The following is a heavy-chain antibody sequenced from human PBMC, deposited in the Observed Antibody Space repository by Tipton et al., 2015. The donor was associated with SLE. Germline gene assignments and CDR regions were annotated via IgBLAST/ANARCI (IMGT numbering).Heavy chain of an antibody. Sequence: TLSLTCTVSGGSISSYYWSWIRQPPGKGLEWIGYIYYSGSTNYNPSLKSRVTISVDTSKNQFSLKLSSVTAADTAVYYCARERNLFDYWGQGTLVTVSS. CDR3: ARERNLFDY. J-gene: IGHJ4*02. CDR2: IYYSGST. D-gene: IGHD1-14*01. V-gene: IGHV4-59*12. CDR1: GGSISSYY.